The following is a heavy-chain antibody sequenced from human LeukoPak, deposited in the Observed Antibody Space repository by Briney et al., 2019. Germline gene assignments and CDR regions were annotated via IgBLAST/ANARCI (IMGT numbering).Heavy chain of an antibody. CDR3: TTDRGIALRPIFDW. D-gene: IGHD6-6*01. Sequence: GGSLRLSCAASGFTFSSYAMHWVRQAPGKGLEWVAVISDDGTSKYYGDSVKGRFTISRDNSKNTLYLQMNSLRAEDTAVYYCTTDRGIALRPIFDWWGHGTLVTVSS. V-gene: IGHV3-30*03. J-gene: IGHJ4*01. CDR1: GFTFSSYA. CDR2: ISDDGTSK.